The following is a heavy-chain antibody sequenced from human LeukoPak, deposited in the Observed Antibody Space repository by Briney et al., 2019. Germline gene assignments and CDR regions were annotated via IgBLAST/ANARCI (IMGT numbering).Heavy chain of an antibody. D-gene: IGHD6-25*01. CDR1: GFTFSTYD. Sequence: GGSLRLSCAASGFTFSTYDMHWVRQAPGKGLEWVAVISYDGSNKYYADSVKGRFTISRDNSKNTLYLQMNSLRAEDTAVYYCARGYSSDDAFDIWGQGTMVTVSS. V-gene: IGHV3-30*19. CDR3: ARGYSSDDAFDI. J-gene: IGHJ3*02. CDR2: ISYDGSNK.